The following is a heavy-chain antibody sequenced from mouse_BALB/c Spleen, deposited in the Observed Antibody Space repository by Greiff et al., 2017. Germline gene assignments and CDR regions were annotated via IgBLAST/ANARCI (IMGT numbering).Heavy chain of an antibody. CDR2: IDPANGNT. J-gene: IGHJ2*01. CDR1: GFNIKDTY. V-gene: IGHV14-3*02. D-gene: IGHD4-1*01. Sequence: EVKLQQSGAELVKPGASVKLSCTASGFNIKDTYMHWVKQRPEQGLEWIGRIDPANGNTKYDPKFQGKATITADTSSNTAYLQLSSLTSEDTAVYYCARRGLGRWYFDYWGQGTTLTVSS. CDR3: ARRGLGRWYFDY.